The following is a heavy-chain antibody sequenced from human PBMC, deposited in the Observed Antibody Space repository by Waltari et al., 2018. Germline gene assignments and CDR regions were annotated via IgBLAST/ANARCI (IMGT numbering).Heavy chain of an antibody. J-gene: IGHJ4*02. CDR3: ARLKVGGSTCFDY. Sequence: QLQLQESGPGLVKPSETLSLTCTVSGGSISSSSYYWGWSRQPPGKGLVWIGRIYYSGSTNYNPSLKRRVTIAVDTSKNQFSLKLSSVTAADTSVYYCARLKVGGSTCFDYWGQGTLVTVSS. V-gene: IGHV4-39*01. CDR2: IYYSGST. CDR1: GGSISSSSYY. D-gene: IGHD2-15*01.